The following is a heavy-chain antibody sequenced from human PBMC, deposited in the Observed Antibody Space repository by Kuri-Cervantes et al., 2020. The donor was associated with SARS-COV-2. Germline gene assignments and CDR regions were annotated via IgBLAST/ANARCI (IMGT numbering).Heavy chain of an antibody. J-gene: IGHJ6*02. D-gene: IGHD3-16*01. CDR3: ARYLRVGYGMDV. CDR2: ISSSSSYI. CDR1: GFAFFTYS. Sequence: GGSLRLSCEASGFAFFTYSMNWVRQATGKGLEWVSSISSSSSYIYYADSLKGRFTISRDNAKNSLFLQMNSLTAEDTAVYYCARYLRVGYGMDVWGQGTTVT. V-gene: IGHV3-21*01.